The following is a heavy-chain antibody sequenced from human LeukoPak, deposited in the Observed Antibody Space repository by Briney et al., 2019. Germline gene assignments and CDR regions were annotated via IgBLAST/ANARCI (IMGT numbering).Heavy chain of an antibody. CDR2: ISDSGDIT. V-gene: IGHV3-23*01. CDR3: AKDRRGGSYYAATLDI. J-gene: IGHJ3*02. CDR1: VFTFSSYA. Sequence: GGSLRLSCAASVFTFSSYAMSWVRQAPGKGLEWVSGISDSGDITYYADSVKGRFTISRDNSKNTLYVQMNSLRVEDTAVYYCAKDRRGGSYYAATLDIWGQGTMVTVSS. D-gene: IGHD1-26*01.